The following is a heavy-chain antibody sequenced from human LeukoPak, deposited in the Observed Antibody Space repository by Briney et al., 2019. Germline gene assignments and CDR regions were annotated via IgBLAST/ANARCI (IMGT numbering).Heavy chain of an antibody. V-gene: IGHV4-34*01. D-gene: IGHD1-14*01. CDR1: GGSFSGHF. J-gene: IGHJ5*02. Sequence: PSETLSLTCAAYGGSFSGHFSSWIRQPPGKGLEWIGEINHSGSAYYNPSLRSRVTISLDTSKKQFSLKLNSVTAADTAVYYCARGPYPNPRAWGQGNLVTISS. CDR2: INHSGSA. CDR3: ARGPYPNPRA.